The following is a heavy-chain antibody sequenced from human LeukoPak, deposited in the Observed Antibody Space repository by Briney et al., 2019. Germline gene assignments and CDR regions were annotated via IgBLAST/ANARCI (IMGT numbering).Heavy chain of an antibody. D-gene: IGHD2-15*01. CDR2: INPNSGGT. J-gene: IGHJ4*02. V-gene: IGHV1-2*02. CDR1: GYTFTGYH. CDR3: ARDDGVSGYCSGGSCYPIDY. Sequence: ASMKVSCKASGYTFTGYHIHWVRQAPGQGLEWMGWINPNSGGTNYAQKFQGRVTLTRDTSISTAYMELSRLTSDDTAVYYCARDDGVSGYCSGGSCYPIDYWGQGTLVTVSS.